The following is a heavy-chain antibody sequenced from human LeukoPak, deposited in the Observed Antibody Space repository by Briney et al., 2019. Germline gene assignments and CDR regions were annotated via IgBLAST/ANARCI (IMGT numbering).Heavy chain of an antibody. V-gene: IGHV4-38-2*02. D-gene: IGHD3-22*01. CDR1: GYSISSGYY. CDR3: ARAPRLARTYYYDSSGGKQDAFDI. J-gene: IGHJ3*02. Sequence: SETLSLTCTVSGYSISSGYYWGWIRQPPGKGLEWIGSIYHSGSTYYNPSLKSRVTISVDTSKNQFSLKLSSVTAADTAVYYCARAPRLARTYYYDSSGGKQDAFDIWGQGTMVTVSS. CDR2: IYHSGST.